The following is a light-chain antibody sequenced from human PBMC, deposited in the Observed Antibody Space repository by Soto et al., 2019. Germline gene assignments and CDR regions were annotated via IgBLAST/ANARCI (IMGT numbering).Light chain of an antibody. CDR1: QGISTY. Sequence: DIQMTQSPSSLSASVGDRVTITCRASQGISTYLIWYQQRQGRAPKLLIYAASSLVSGVPSRFSSSGSGTDFTLTISSLQPEDFATYYCQQSYRTPYTFGQGTKLETK. CDR2: AAS. V-gene: IGKV1-39*01. J-gene: IGKJ2*01. CDR3: QQSYRTPYT.